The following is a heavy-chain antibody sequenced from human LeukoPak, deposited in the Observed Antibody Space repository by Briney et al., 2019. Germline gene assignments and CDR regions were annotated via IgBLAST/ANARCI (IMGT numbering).Heavy chain of an antibody. CDR3: ASGSDPYYFDY. Sequence: SETLSLTCTVSGDSISSYYWRWIRQPPGKGLEWIGYNYYSGSPKYNPSLKGRVPILVEKSQNQFFLKLSSVTAADTAVYYCASGSDPYYFDYWGQGTLVTVSS. CDR2: NYYSGSP. CDR1: GDSISSYY. V-gene: IGHV4-59*01. D-gene: IGHD2-2*03. J-gene: IGHJ4*02.